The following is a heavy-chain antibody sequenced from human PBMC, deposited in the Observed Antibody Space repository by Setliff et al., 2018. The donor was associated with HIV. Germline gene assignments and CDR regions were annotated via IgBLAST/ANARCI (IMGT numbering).Heavy chain of an antibody. D-gene: IGHD3-22*01. J-gene: IGHJ3*02. CDR2: IYWDDDK. CDR3: AHSSYSSGYGDAFDI. V-gene: IGHV2-5*02. Sequence: PQGKALEWLALIYWDDDKRYSPSLKSRLTITKDTSKNQVVLTMTNMDPVDTATYYCAHSSYSSGYGDAFDIWGQGTMVTVSS.